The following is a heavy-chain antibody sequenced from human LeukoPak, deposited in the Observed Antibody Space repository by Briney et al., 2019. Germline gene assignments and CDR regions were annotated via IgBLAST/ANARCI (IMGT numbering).Heavy chain of an antibody. Sequence: GGSLRLSCAASGFTFSDYYMSWIRQAPGKGLEWVSYISSSSSYTNYADSVKGRFTISRDNAKNSLYLQMNSLRAEHTAVYYCARDVIATASYYYYGMDVWGQGTTVTVSS. D-gene: IGHD6-13*01. CDR1: GFTFSDYY. CDR2: ISSSSSYT. V-gene: IGHV3-11*05. J-gene: IGHJ6*02. CDR3: ARDVIATASYYYYGMDV.